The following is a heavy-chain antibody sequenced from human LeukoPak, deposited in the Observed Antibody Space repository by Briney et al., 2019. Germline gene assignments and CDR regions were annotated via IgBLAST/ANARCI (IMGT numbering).Heavy chain of an antibody. V-gene: IGHV1-18*01. Sequence: GASVKVSCKASGYTFTSYYITWVRQAPGQGLEWVGWISAYNGRTNYAQKFQGRVTMTIDTPTTTAYMDLRSLTSDDTAMYYCAKGGAMVATIDYWGQGTPVTVSS. CDR2: ISAYNGRT. CDR3: AKGGAMVATIDY. J-gene: IGHJ4*02. CDR1: GYTFTSYY. D-gene: IGHD5-18*01.